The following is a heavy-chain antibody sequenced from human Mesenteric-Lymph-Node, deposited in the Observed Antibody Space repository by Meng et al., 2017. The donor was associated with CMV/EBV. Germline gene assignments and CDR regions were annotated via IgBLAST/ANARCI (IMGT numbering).Heavy chain of an antibody. V-gene: IGHV4-59*01. CDR1: GGSISIYY. J-gene: IGHJ6*02. Sequence: SETLSLTCTVSGGSISIYYWSWIRQPPGKGLEWIGYIYYSGSTNYNPSLKSRVTISIGTSKNQFSLRLISVTAADTAMYYCASHSYCSSTSCYDQSDYYYYGMDVWGQGTTVTVSS. D-gene: IGHD2-2*01. CDR3: ASHSYCSSTSCYDQSDYYYYGMDV. CDR2: IYYSGST.